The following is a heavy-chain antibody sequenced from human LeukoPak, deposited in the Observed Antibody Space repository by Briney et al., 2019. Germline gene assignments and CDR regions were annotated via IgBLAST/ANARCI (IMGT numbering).Heavy chain of an antibody. D-gene: IGHD2-2*01. CDR3: AKDPGVVPAHYFDY. J-gene: IGHJ4*02. CDR2: TGSTGVST. Sequence: GGSLRLSCAASGFTFSSYAMNWVRQAPGKGLEWVSGTGSTGVSTFYADSVKGRFTVSRDNSKNTLSLEMNSLRAEDTAVYYCAKDPGVVPAHYFDYWGQGTLVTVSS. CDR1: GFTFSSYA. V-gene: IGHV3-23*01.